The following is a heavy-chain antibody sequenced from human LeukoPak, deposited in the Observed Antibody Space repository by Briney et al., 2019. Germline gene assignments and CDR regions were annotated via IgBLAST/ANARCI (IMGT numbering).Heavy chain of an antibody. CDR1: GFTFSNYW. J-gene: IGHJ4*02. Sequence: GGSLGLSCAASGFTFSNYWMSWVRQAPGKGLEWVANIKQDGSEKYYVDSVKGRFTISRDNAKNSLYLQMNSLRAEDTAVYYCARVSSGPQDYWGQGTLVTVSS. CDR3: ARVSSGPQDY. D-gene: IGHD6-19*01. V-gene: IGHV3-7*01. CDR2: IKQDGSEK.